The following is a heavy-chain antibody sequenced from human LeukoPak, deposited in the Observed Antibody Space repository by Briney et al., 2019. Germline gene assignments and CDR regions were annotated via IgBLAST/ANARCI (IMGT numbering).Heavy chain of an antibody. D-gene: IGHD1-26*01. J-gene: IGHJ4*02. V-gene: IGHV3-15*01. Sequence: GGSLRLSCAASGFSFSSNWMSWVRQAPGKGLEWVGRIKRTIDGGTTDYAAPVKGRFTISRDDSKNTLYLQMNSLETDDTAVYFCTTDPPGAYWGQGTLVAVSS. CDR1: GFSFSSNW. CDR2: IKRTIDGGTT. CDR3: TTDPPGAY.